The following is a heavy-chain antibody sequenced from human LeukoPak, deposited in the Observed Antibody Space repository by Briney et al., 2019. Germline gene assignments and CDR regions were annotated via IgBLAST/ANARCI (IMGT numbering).Heavy chain of an antibody. D-gene: IGHD3-10*01. Sequence: GGSLRLSCAASGFTFSSYDMHWVRQATGKGLEWVSAIGTAGDTYYPGSVKGRSTISRENAKNSLYLQMNSLRAGDTAVYYCARTWARDGSGSYYKGAFDTWGQGTMVTVSS. V-gene: IGHV3-13*01. CDR2: IGTAGDT. CDR3: ARTWARDGSGSYYKGAFDT. CDR1: GFTFSSYD. J-gene: IGHJ3*02.